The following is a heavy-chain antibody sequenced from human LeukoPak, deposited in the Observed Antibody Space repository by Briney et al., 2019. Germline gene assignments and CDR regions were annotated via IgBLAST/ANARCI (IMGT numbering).Heavy chain of an antibody. Sequence: GGSLRLSCAASGFTFSSYWMSWVRQAPGKGLEWVANIKQDGSEKYYVDSVKGRFTISRDNTENSLYLQMNSLGAEDTALYYCARVRLANTPEFFQHWGQGTLVTVSS. V-gene: IGHV3-7*03. D-gene: IGHD3-9*01. J-gene: IGHJ1*01. CDR2: IKQDGSEK. CDR3: ARVRLANTPEFFQH. CDR1: GFTFSSYW.